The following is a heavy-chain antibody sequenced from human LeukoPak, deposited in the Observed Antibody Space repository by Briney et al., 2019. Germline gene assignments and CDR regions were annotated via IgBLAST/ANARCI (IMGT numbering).Heavy chain of an antibody. J-gene: IGHJ4*02. Sequence: PSETLSLTCTVSGGSISSSYYWGWIRQPPGKGLEWIGSINYSGSTYYNPSLKSRVTISVDTSKNQFSLKLSSVTAADTAVYYCARDFGGGYSGYGPYFPDYWGQGTLVTVSS. CDR3: ARDFGGGYSGYGPYFPDY. D-gene: IGHD5-12*01. CDR1: GGSISSSYY. V-gene: IGHV4-39*07. CDR2: INYSGST.